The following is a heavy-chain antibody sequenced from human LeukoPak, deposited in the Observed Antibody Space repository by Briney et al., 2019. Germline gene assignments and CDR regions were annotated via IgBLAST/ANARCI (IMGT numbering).Heavy chain of an antibody. CDR1: GYSFTSYW. J-gene: IGHJ4*02. CDR2: IYPGDSDT. D-gene: IGHD2-2*01. Sequence: GESLRISCKGSGYSFTSYWIGWVRQMPGKGLEWMGIIYPGDSDTRYSPSFQGQVTISADKSISTAYLQWSSLKASDTAMYYCARGLERGYCSSTSCYSADYWGQGTLVTVSS. CDR3: ARGLERGYCSSTSCYSADY. V-gene: IGHV5-51*01.